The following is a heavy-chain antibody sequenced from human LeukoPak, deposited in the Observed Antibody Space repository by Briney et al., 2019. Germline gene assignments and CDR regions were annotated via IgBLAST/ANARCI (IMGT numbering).Heavy chain of an antibody. CDR3: TTDRLFYDFWSGFEFDY. D-gene: IGHD3-3*01. Sequence: PGGSLRLSCAASGFTFSNAWMSWVRQAPGKGLEWVGRIKSKTDGGTTDYAAPVKGRFTISRDDSKNTLYLQMNSLKTEDTAVYYCTTDRLFYDFWSGFEFDYWGQGTLVTVSS. CDR1: GFTFSNAW. J-gene: IGHJ4*02. V-gene: IGHV3-15*01. CDR2: IKSKTDGGTT.